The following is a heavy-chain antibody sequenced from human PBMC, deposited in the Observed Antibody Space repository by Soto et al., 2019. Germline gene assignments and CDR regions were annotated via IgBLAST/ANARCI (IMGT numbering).Heavy chain of an antibody. CDR2: IIPIFGTA. V-gene: IGHV1-69*13. Sequence: SVKVSCKASGGTFSSYAISWVRQAPGQGLEWMGGIIPIFGTANYAQKFQGRVTITADESTSTAFMELSSLRSEDTAVYYCVGLGGSTVTNTYYYYGMDVWGQGTTVTVSS. CDR3: VGLGGSTVTNTYYYYGMDV. CDR1: GGTFSSYA. D-gene: IGHD4-17*01. J-gene: IGHJ6*02.